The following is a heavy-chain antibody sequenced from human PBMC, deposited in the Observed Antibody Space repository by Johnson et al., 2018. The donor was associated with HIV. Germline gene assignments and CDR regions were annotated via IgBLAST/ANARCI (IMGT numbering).Heavy chain of an antibody. CDR3: AREMNAGNDAFDI. J-gene: IGHJ3*02. Sequence: QVQLVESGGGVVQPGRSLRLSCAASGFTFSSYAMHWVRQAPGKGLEWVAVISYDGSNKYYADSVKGRFTISRDKSKNTLYLQMNSLRAEDTAVYYCAREMNAGNDAFDIWGQGTMVTVSS. V-gene: IGHV3-30*04. CDR2: ISYDGSNK. CDR1: GFTFSSYA.